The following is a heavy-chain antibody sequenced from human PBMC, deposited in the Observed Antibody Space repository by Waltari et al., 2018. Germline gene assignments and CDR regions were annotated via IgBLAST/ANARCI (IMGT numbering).Heavy chain of an antibody. Sequence: QVQLQESGPGLGKPSETLSLPCTVSGYSISSYSWSWIRQPAGKGSEYIGRIYTGRHPNYNPSLESRVTMSIDTSKNEFSLKLSSVTAADTAVYYCAREVLPNATIWRSYFDYWGQGSLVTVSS. CDR1: GYSISSYS. V-gene: IGHV4-4*07. CDR3: AREVLPNATIWRSYFDY. CDR2: IYTGRHP. J-gene: IGHJ4*02. D-gene: IGHD5-12*01.